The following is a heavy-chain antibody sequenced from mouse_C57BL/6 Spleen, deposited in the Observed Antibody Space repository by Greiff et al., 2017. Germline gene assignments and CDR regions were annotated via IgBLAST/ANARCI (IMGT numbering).Heavy chain of an antibody. J-gene: IGHJ1*03. CDR1: GFSITSGYY. Sequence: EVQLQESGPGLVKPSQSLSLTCSVTGFSITSGYYWNWIRQFPGNKLEWMGYISYDGSNNYNPSLKNRISITRDTSTNQFFLKLNSVTTEDTATYYCGYYWYFDVWGTGTTVTVSS. CDR3: GYYWYFDV. V-gene: IGHV3-6*01. CDR2: ISYDGSN.